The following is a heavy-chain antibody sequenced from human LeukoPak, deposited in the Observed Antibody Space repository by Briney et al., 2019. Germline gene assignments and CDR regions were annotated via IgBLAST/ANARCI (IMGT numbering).Heavy chain of an antibody. CDR1: GGSFSGYY. D-gene: IGHD1-26*01. V-gene: IGHV4-34*01. Sequence: PSETLSLTCAVYGGSFSGYYWSWIRQPPGVGLEWIGTIYYRGSTYYNPSLKSRVTISVDTSKNQFSLKLSSVTAADTAVYYCTKRGSGGSSGRDDYWGQGILVTVSS. CDR2: IYYRGST. CDR3: TKRGSGGSSGRDDY. J-gene: IGHJ4*02.